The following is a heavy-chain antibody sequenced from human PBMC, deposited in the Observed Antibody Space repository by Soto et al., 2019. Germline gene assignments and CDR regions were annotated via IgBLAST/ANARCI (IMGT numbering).Heavy chain of an antibody. Sequence: GRSLRLSCAASGFTFSSYAMSWVRQDPGKGLEWVSAISGSGGSTYYADSVKGRFTISRDNSKNTLYLQMNSLRAEDTAVYYCAKYSSSWYYSGWFDPWGQGTLVTVAS. J-gene: IGHJ5*02. D-gene: IGHD6-13*01. CDR2: ISGSGGST. CDR1: GFTFSSYA. CDR3: AKYSSSWYYSGWFDP. V-gene: IGHV3-23*01.